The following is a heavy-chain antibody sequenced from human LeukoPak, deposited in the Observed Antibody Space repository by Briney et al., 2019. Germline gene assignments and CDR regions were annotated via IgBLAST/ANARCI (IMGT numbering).Heavy chain of an antibody. Sequence: AGGSLRLSCAASGLTFSTYSMHWVRQAPGKGLEWVSSISGGSSYLYYADSVKGRFTFSRDNAKNSLYLQMNGLRAEDTAVYYCAIDSRGSYVPWGQGTLVTVSS. V-gene: IGHV3-21*01. D-gene: IGHD1-26*01. CDR1: GLTFSTYS. CDR2: ISGGSSYL. CDR3: AIDSRGSYVP. J-gene: IGHJ5*02.